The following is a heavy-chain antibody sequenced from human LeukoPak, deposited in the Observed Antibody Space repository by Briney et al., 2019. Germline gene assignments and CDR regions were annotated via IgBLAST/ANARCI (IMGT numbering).Heavy chain of an antibody. CDR1: GYSFTSYW. J-gene: IGHJ6*02. V-gene: IGHV5-51*01. CDR3: ARHEGYHYDSSGYYGYGMDV. D-gene: IGHD3-22*01. Sequence: GESLKISCKGSGYSFTSYWIGWVRQVPGKGLEWMGIIYPGDSDTRYSPSFQGQVTISADKSISTAYLQWSSLKASDTAMYYCARHEGYHYDSSGYYGYGMDVWGQGTTVTVSS. CDR2: IYPGDSDT.